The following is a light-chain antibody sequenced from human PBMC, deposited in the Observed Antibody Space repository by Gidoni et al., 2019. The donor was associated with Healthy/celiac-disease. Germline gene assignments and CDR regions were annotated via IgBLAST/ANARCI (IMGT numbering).Light chain of an antibody. J-gene: IGLJ3*02. V-gene: IGLV1-40*01. Sequence: QSVLTQPPSASGAPGPRVTIPCTGSSSNIGAGYDVHWYQQLPGTAPKLLIYGNSNRPSGVPDRFSGSKSGTSASLAITGLQAEDEADYYCQSYDSSLSGWMFGGGTKLTVL. CDR1: SSNIGAGYD. CDR2: GNS. CDR3: QSYDSSLSGWM.